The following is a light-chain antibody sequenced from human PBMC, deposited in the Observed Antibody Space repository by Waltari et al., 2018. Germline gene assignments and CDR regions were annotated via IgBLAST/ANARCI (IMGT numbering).Light chain of an antibody. CDR3: QQYNTYSIT. CDR1: QSINGW. V-gene: IGKV1-5*01. Sequence: DIHMTQSPSTLSAFVGDRVTITCRASQSINGWLAWYQQKPGKAHKLLIYDASGLQSGVPSRFSGSGSGTDFTLTISSLQPDDFATYYCQQYNTYSITFGQGTRVEIK. CDR2: DAS. J-gene: IGKJ5*01.